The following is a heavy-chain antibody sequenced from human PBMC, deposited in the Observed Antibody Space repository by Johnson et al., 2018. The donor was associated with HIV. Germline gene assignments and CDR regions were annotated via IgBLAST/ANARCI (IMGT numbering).Heavy chain of an antibody. CDR2: ISSDGSNK. Sequence: QVQLVESGGGVVQPGRSLRLSCAASGFSFSNYAMDWVRQAPGKGLEWVAVISSDGSNKNYADSVKGRFTISRDNSKNTLYLQMNSLRAEDTAVYYCAKDLGESENEEWATDYYDFSTGYPGQDPRAVVGAFDIWGQGTMVTVSS. CDR3: AKDLGESENEEWATDYYDFSTGYPGQDPRAVVGAFDI. CDR1: GFSFSNYA. D-gene: IGHD3/OR15-3a*01. J-gene: IGHJ3*02. V-gene: IGHV3-30*18.